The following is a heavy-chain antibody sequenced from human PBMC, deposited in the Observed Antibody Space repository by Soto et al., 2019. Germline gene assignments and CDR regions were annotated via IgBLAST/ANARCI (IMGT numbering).Heavy chain of an antibody. CDR1: GGSISSSSYY. J-gene: IGHJ4*02. CDR2: IYYSGST. CDR3: ASLSYYDILTGYYKRAYYFDY. Sequence: SETLSLTCTVSGGSISSSSYYWGWIRQPPGKGLEWIGSIYYSGSTYYNPSLKSRVTISVDTSKNQFSLKLSSVTAADTAVYYCASLSYYDILTGYYKRAYYFDYWGQGTLVTVSS. D-gene: IGHD3-9*01. V-gene: IGHV4-39*01.